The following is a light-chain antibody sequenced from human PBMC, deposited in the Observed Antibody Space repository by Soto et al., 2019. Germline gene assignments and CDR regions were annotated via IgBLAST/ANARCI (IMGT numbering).Light chain of an antibody. V-gene: IGKV3-15*01. J-gene: IGKJ5*01. CDR2: GAT. Sequence: EIVMTQSPATLSVSPGERATLSCRPSQSVSILLAWYQKKPGQAPRLLIHGATTRATGIPARFSGSGSGTELTLTISSLQSEDFAVYYCQQYNNWPPITFGQGTRLEIK. CDR1: QSVSIL. CDR3: QQYNNWPPIT.